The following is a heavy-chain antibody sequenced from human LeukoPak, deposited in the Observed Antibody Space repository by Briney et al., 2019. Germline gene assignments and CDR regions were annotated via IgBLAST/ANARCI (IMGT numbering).Heavy chain of an antibody. Sequence: GGSLRLSCAASGFTVSSNYMSWVRQAPGKGLEWVSVIYSGGSTYYADSVKGRFTISRDNSKNTLYLQMNNLRAEDTAVYYCAKDQDVGYYDSSGYYDYWGQGTLVTVSS. V-gene: IGHV3-53*01. J-gene: IGHJ4*02. CDR1: GFTVSSNY. D-gene: IGHD3-22*01. CDR2: IYSGGST. CDR3: AKDQDVGYYDSSGYYDY.